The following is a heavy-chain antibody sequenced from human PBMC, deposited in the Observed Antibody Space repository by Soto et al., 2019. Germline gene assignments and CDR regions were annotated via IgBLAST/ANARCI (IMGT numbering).Heavy chain of an antibody. V-gene: IGHV1-69*13. CDR2: IIPIFGTA. Sequence: SVKVSCKASGGTFSSYAISWVRQAPGQGLEWMGGIIPIFGTANYAQKFQGRVTITADESTSTAYMELSSLRSEDTAVYYCASHFPNLKKYSSSWLTKGHPSDYWGQGTLVTVSS. J-gene: IGHJ4*02. CDR1: GGTFSSYA. D-gene: IGHD6-13*01. CDR3: ASHFPNLKKYSSSWLTKGHPSDY.